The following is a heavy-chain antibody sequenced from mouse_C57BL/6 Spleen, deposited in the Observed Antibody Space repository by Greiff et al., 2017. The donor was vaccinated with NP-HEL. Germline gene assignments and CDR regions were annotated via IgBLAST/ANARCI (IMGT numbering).Heavy chain of an antibody. D-gene: IGHD4-1*01. Sequence: EVKVVESGGGLVKPGGSLKLSCAASGFTFSDYGMHWVRQAPEKGLEWVAYISSGSSTIYYADTVKGRFTISRDNAKNTLFLQMTSLRSEDTAMYYCARFGTAYWGQGTLVTVSA. V-gene: IGHV5-17*01. CDR1: GFTFSDYG. CDR2: ISSGSSTI. J-gene: IGHJ3*01. CDR3: ARFGTAY.